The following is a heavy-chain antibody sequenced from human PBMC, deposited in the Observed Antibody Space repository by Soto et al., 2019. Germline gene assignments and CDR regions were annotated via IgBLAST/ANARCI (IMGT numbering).Heavy chain of an antibody. V-gene: IGHV4-34*01. CDR1: GGSFRRYY. Sequence: PPETLSLTYAGYGGSFRRYYWSWIRQPPGKGLEWIGEINHSGSTNYNPSLKSRVTISVDTSKNQFSLKLSSVTAADTAVYYCARGFSGSSSKGSYYYYYMDVWGKGTTVT. J-gene: IGHJ6*03. D-gene: IGHD6-6*01. CDR2: INHSGST. CDR3: ARGFSGSSSKGSYYYYYMDV.